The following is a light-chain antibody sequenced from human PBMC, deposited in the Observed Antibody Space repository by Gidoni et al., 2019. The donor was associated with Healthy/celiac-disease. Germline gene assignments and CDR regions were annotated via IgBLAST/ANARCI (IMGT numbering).Light chain of an antibody. Sequence: EIVLTPSPITLSLSPGERATLSCRASQSVSSSYLAGYQQKTGQAPRLLIYGAASRATGIPERCSGSGAWTDFTLTISRLEPEDVAVYYCQQYGSSQKITFGQGTRLEIK. CDR1: QSVSSSY. CDR3: QQYGSSQKIT. V-gene: IGKV3-20*01. CDR2: GAA. J-gene: IGKJ5*01.